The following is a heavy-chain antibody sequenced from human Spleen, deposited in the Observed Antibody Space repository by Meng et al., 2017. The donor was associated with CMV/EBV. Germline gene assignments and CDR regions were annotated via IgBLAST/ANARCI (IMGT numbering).Heavy chain of an antibody. CDR3: ARVNHPSDPPPPYYYYGMDV. CDR1: GGIYSDYA. D-gene: IGHD1-14*01. V-gene: IGHV1-69*10. J-gene: IGHJ6*02. Sequence: SVKVSCNSPGGIYSDYAISWVRQAPGQGLEWMGGIIPILGITNYAQRFQGRVTITADASTSTAYMELSSLTSEDTAVYYCARVNHPSDPPPPYYYYGMDVWGQGTTVTVSS. CDR2: IIPILGIT.